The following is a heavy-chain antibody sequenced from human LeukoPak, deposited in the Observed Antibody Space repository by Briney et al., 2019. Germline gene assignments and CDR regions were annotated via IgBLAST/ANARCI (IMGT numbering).Heavy chain of an antibody. CDR3: ARVNVVPAARRVFDY. Sequence: QTGGSLRLSCAASGFTFSSYAMSWVRQAPGKGLEWVSAISGSGGSTYYADSVKGRFTISRDNSKNTLYLQMNSLRAEDTAVYYCARVNVVPAARRVFDYWGQGTLVTVSS. D-gene: IGHD2-2*01. J-gene: IGHJ4*02. CDR2: ISGSGGST. V-gene: IGHV3-23*01. CDR1: GFTFSSYA.